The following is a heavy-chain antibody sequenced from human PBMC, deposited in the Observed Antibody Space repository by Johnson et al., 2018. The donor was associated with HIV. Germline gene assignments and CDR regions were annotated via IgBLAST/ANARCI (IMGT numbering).Heavy chain of an antibody. CDR1: GFTFSTNW. J-gene: IGHJ3*02. CDR3: ARVQLLADDVFNI. D-gene: IGHD3-10*01. Sequence: VQLVESGGGLVQPGGSLRLSCVGSGFTFSTNWMHWVRQAPGKGLAWVARISDDGNDISYADSVTGRCTIPIDNAKNTLYLRMDSLGAEDTAMYYCARVQLLADDVFNIWGQGTMVTVSS. V-gene: IGHV3-74*03. CDR2: ISDDGNDI.